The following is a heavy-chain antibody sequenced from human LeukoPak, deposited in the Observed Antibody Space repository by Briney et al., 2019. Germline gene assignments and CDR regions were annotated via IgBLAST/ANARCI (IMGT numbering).Heavy chain of an antibody. CDR3: ASLRGYCSGGSCYFAGYYYYYMDV. CDR2: IFYSGST. Sequence: SETLSLTCTVSGGSISTSSYYWGWVRQPPGKGLEWIGNIFYSGSTYYSPSLKSRVTISVDTSKNQFSLKLSSVTAADTAVYYCASLRGYCSGGSCYFAGYYYYYMDVWGKGTTVTISS. D-gene: IGHD2-15*01. J-gene: IGHJ6*03. V-gene: IGHV4-39*01. CDR1: GGSISTSSYY.